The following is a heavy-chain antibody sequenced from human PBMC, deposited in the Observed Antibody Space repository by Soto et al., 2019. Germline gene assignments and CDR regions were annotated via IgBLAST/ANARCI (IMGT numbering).Heavy chain of an antibody. V-gene: IGHV4-59*01. CDR3: ASVHTGYSSSPDYYYYYGMDV. CDR1: GGSISSYY. D-gene: IGHD6-6*01. Sequence: SETLSLTCTVSGGSISSYYWSWIRQPPGKGLEWIGYIYYSGSTNYNPSLKSRVTVSVDTSKNQFSLKLSSVTAADTAVYYCASVHTGYSSSPDYYYYYGMDVWGQGTTVTVSS. J-gene: IGHJ6*02. CDR2: IYYSGST.